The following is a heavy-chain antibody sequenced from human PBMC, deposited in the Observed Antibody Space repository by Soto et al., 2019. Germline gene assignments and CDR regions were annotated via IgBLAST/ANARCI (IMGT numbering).Heavy chain of an antibody. CDR2: ISSSSSTI. V-gene: IGHV3-48*01. CDR1: GFTFSSYS. Sequence: GGSLRLSCAASGFTFSSYSMNWVRQAPGKGLEWVSYISSSSSTIYYADSVKGRFTISRDNAKNSLYLQMNSLRAEDTAVYYCANWGGIGAAAGNSYWGQGTLVTVSS. D-gene: IGHD6-13*01. CDR3: ANWGGIGAAAGNSY. J-gene: IGHJ4*02.